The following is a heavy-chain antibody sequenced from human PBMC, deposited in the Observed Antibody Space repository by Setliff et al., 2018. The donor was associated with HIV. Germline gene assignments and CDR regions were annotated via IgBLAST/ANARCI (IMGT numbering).Heavy chain of an antibody. J-gene: IGHJ6*03. D-gene: IGHD1-26*01. CDR3: ARVKVGAITPYYYMDV. Sequence: PSETLSLTCAVYGGSFSGYYWSWIRQPPGKGLEWIGEINHGGTTNYNPSLKSRVTMSVDTSKNQFSLKLSSVTAADTAVYYCARVKVGAITPYYYMDVWGKGTTVTVSS. CDR2: INHGGTT. CDR1: GGSFSGYY. V-gene: IGHV4-34*01.